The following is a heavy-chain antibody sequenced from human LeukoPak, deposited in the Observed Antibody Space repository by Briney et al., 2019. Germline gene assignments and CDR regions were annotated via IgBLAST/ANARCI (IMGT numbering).Heavy chain of an antibody. CDR1: GGSISSSNW. J-gene: IGHJ5*02. D-gene: IGHD6-19*01. Sequence: SETLSLTCAVSGGSISSSNWWSWVRQPPGKGLEWIGEIYHSGSTNYNPSLKSRVTISVDTSKNQFSLKLSSVTAADTAVYYCARAQISSGRSIGWFDPWGQGTLVTVSS. CDR2: IYHSGST. CDR3: ARAQISSGRSIGWFDP. V-gene: IGHV4-4*02.